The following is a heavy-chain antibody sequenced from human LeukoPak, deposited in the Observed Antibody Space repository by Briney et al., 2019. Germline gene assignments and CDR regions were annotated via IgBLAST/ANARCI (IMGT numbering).Heavy chain of an antibody. D-gene: IGHD1-7*01. CDR1: GGSISSYY. J-gene: IGHJ4*02. Sequence: SETLSLTCTVSGGSISSYYWGWIRQPPGKGLEWIGTIYYSGSTYCTPSLKSRVTISLDTSKNQFSLKLTSVTAADTAVYYCARLYGNYQNYFDYWGQGTLVTVSS. V-gene: IGHV4-39*07. CDR3: ARLYGNYQNYFDY. CDR2: IYYSGST.